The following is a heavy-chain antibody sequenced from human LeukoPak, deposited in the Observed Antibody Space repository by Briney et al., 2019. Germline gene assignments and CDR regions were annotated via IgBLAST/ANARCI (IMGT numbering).Heavy chain of an antibody. CDR3: TRYYDFWSGYYKRAYYYYYYMDV. Sequence: PGGSLRLSCTASGFTFGDYAMSWFRQAPGKGLEWVGFIRSKAYGGTTEYAASVKGRFTISRDDSKSIAYLQMNSLKTEDTAVYYCTRYYDFWSGYYKRAYYYYYYMDVWGKGTTVTVSS. V-gene: IGHV3-49*03. CDR1: GFTFGDYA. CDR2: IRSKAYGGTT. D-gene: IGHD3-3*01. J-gene: IGHJ6*03.